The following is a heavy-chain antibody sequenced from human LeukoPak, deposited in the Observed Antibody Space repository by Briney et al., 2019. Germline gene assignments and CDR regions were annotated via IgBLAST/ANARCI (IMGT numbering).Heavy chain of an antibody. D-gene: IGHD6-13*01. Sequence: SETLSLTCSVSAGSISSSSYYWGWIRQAPGKGLEWIGSIYYSGSTYYNPSLKSRVTLSVDTSKNQFSLKLSSVTAADTALYYCARQPTGYYTSWYPDYFDNWGQGTLVTVSS. V-gene: IGHV4-39*01. CDR2: IYYSGST. CDR1: AGSISSSSYY. J-gene: IGHJ4*02. CDR3: ARQPTGYYTSWYPDYFDN.